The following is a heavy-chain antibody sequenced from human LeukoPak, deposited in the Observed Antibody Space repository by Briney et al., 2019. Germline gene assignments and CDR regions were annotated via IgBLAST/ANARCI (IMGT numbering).Heavy chain of an antibody. D-gene: IGHD5/OR15-5a*01. Sequence: GGSLRLSCAASGFTFSSYAMTWVRQAPGKGLECVSAIGGSGDSTYYADSVKGRFTISRDNSKNTLYLQMNSLRAEDTAVYYCARDRTGVYISAEYFQHWGQGTLVTVSS. CDR1: GFTFSSYA. J-gene: IGHJ1*01. CDR3: ARDRTGVYISAEYFQH. V-gene: IGHV3-23*01. CDR2: IGGSGDST.